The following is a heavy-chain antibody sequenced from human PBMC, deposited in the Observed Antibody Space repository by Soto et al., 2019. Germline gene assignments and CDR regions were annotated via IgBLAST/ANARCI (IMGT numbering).Heavy chain of an antibody. CDR1: GGTFSSYT. CDR3: ANPPRY. CDR2: IIPISGIA. Sequence: QVQLVQSGAEVKKPGSSVKVSCKASGGTFSSYTISWVRQAPGQGLEWMGRIIPISGIANHAQKFQGRVTXTXXXXXXXAYMXXXSLRSEDTAVYYCANPPRYWGQGTLVTVSS. V-gene: IGHV1-69*02. J-gene: IGHJ4*02.